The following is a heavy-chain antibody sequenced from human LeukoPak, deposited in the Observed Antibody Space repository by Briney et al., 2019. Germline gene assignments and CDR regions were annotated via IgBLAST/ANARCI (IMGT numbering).Heavy chain of an antibody. J-gene: IGHJ3*02. CDR3: ASDSSGYYPDAFDI. Sequence: PSETLSLTCTVSGGSISSYYWSWIRQPPGKGLEWIGYIYYSGSTNYNPSLKSRVTISVDTSKNQLSLKLSSVTAADTAVYYCASDSSGYYPDAFDIWGQGTMVTVSS. V-gene: IGHV4-59*01. D-gene: IGHD3-22*01. CDR1: GGSISSYY. CDR2: IYYSGST.